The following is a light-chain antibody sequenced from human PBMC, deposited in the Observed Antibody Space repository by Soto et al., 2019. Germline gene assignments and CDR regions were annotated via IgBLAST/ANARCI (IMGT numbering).Light chain of an antibody. CDR1: SSDVGANNY. Sequence: ALTQPASVSGSPGQSITISCIGTSSDVGANNYVSWYQQHPGKAPKLIISEVSDRPSGVSNRFSGSKSGNTASLTISGLQTEDEADYYCTSYTGYDSDTPWVFGGGTKVTVL. J-gene: IGLJ3*02. CDR3: TSYTGYDSDTPWV. CDR2: EVS. V-gene: IGLV2-14*01.